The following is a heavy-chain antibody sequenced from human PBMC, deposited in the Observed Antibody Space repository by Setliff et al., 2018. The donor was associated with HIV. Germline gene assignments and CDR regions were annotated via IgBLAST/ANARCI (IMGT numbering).Heavy chain of an antibody. CDR2: IYASGST. Sequence: PSETLSLTCTVSGGSINSGSYYWNWIRQPAGKGLEWIGHIYASGSTNYNPSLKSRVTMSVDTSKNQFSLRPNSVTAADTAVYYCARGDGYRGNDAYYDTGLDVWGQGITVTVSS. CDR1: GGSINSGSYY. D-gene: IGHD5-12*01. V-gene: IGHV4-61*09. CDR3: ARGDGYRGNDAYYDTGLDV. J-gene: IGHJ6*02.